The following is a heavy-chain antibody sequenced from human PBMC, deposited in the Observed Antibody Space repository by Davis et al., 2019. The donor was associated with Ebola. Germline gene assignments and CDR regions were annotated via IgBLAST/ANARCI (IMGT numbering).Heavy chain of an antibody. D-gene: IGHD2-2*01. CDR3: ARDIVVVPAAMDV. V-gene: IGHV1-46*01. CDR1: GYTFTSYY. CDR2: INPSGGST. Sequence: ASVKVSCKASGYTFTSYYMHWVRQAPGQGLEWMGIINPSGGSTSYAQKFQGRVTMTRDTSTSTVYMELRSLRSDDTAVYFCARDIVVVPAAMDVWGQGTTVTVSS. J-gene: IGHJ6*02.